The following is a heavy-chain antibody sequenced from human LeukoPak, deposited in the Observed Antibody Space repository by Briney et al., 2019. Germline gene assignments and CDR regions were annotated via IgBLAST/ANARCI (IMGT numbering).Heavy chain of an antibody. D-gene: IGHD6-13*01. CDR2: ISSSGSTI. J-gene: IGHJ4*02. Sequence: GGSLRLSCAASGFTFSSYEMNWVRQAPGKGLEWVSYISSSGSTIYYADSVKGRFTISRDNAKNSLYLQMNSLRAEDTAVYYCAKDLSSSSWHWEAFDYWGQGTLVTVSS. CDR3: AKDLSSSSWHWEAFDY. V-gene: IGHV3-48*03. CDR1: GFTFSSYE.